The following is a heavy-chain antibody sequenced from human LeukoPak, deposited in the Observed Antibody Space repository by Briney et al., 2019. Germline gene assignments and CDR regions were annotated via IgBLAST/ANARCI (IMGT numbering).Heavy chain of an antibody. CDR2: IYYSGST. CDR3: ARRAHSSGWYYFDY. Sequence: SETLSLTCTVSGGSISSSSYYWGWIRQPPGKGLEWIGSIYYSGSTYYNPSLKSRVTISVDTSKNQFSLKLSSVTAADTAVYYCARRAHSSGWYYFDYWGQGTLVTVSS. D-gene: IGHD6-19*01. V-gene: IGHV4-39*01. CDR1: GGSISSSSYY. J-gene: IGHJ4*02.